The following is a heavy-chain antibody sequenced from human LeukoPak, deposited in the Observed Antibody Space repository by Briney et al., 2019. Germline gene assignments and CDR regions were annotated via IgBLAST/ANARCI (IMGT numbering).Heavy chain of an antibody. CDR2: ISGGGGSI. J-gene: IGHJ4*02. Sequence: GASLRLSCAASGFTFTSYAMTWVRQVPGKGLEWFSAISGGGGSIYYADSVKGRFTISRDNSQNTLFLQLNSLRGEDTALYYCTRNSGDGRAYDYWGQGTLVTVSS. CDR1: GFTFTSYA. D-gene: IGHD2-15*01. CDR3: TRNSGDGRAYDY. V-gene: IGHV3-23*01.